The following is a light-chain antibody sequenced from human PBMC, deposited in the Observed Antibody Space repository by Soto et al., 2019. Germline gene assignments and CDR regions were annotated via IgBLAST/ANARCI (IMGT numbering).Light chain of an antibody. CDR3: QSYDSSLGYV. J-gene: IGLJ1*01. V-gene: IGLV1-40*01. CDR2: GNS. Sequence: QCVLTQPPSVSGAQLQRVTISCTGSSSNIGAGYDVHWYQQLPGTAPKLLIYGNSNRPSGVPDRFSGSKSGTSASLAITGLQAEDEADYYCQSYDSSLGYVFGTGTKVTV. CDR1: SSNIGAGYD.